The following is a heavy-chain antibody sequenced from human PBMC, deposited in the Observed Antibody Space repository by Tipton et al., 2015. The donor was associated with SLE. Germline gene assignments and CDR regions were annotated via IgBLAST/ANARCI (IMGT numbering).Heavy chain of an antibody. CDR3: ARKPGFWERNYYYYMDV. Sequence: TLSLICTVSGGSISSSSYYWGWIRQPPGKGLEWIGSIFYSGSTYYKSSLQSRITISVDTSKNQFSLRLNSVTAADTAVYYCARKPGFWERNYYYYMDVWGKGTTVIVSS. CDR1: GGSISSSSYY. V-gene: IGHV4-39*07. D-gene: IGHD1-1*01. CDR2: IFYSGST. J-gene: IGHJ6*03.